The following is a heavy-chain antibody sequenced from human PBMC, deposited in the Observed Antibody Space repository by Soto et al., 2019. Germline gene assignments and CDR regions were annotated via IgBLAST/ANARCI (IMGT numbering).Heavy chain of an antibody. Sequence: GASVPVPCKASGYTFTSYAMHWVRQAPGQRLEWMGWINAGNGNTKYSQKFQGRVTITRDTSASTAYMELSSLRSEDTAVYYCARIGGSGWSGSIIFDYWGQGTLVTVSS. CDR2: INAGNGNT. J-gene: IGHJ4*02. V-gene: IGHV1-3*01. CDR1: GYTFTSYA. CDR3: ARIGGSGWSGSIIFDY. D-gene: IGHD6-19*01.